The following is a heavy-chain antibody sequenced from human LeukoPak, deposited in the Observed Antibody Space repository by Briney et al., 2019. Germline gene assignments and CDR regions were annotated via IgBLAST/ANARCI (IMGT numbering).Heavy chain of an antibody. J-gene: IGHJ4*02. CDR1: GFTFDEYG. D-gene: IGHD1-26*01. CDR2: ISRNGGSA. Sequence: GGSLRLSCAASGFTFDEYGMTWVRQAPGKGLEWVSGISRNGGSAGYADSVKGRFTISRDNAKNSPYLQMNSLRAEDTAVYYCAREGSSGSYRRYYFDYWGQGTLVTVSS. V-gene: IGHV3-20*04. CDR3: AREGSSGSYRRYYFDY.